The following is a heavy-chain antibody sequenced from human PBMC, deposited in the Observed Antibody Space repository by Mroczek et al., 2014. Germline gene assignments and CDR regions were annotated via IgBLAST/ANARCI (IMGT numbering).Heavy chain of an antibody. CDR2: IDYSGST. CDR1: GGSISSSSYY. V-gene: IGHV4-39*01. D-gene: IGHD3-22*01. J-gene: IGHJ4*02. Sequence: QVQLQQSGPGLVKPSQTLSLTCTVSGGSISSSSYYWGWIRQPPGKGLEWIGNIDYSGSTYYNPSLKSRVTISVDTSKNQFSLKLTSVTAADTAVYYCARSSDYYDSSGYYSPAYFDYWGQGTLVTVSS. CDR3: ARSSDYYDSSGYYSPAYFDY.